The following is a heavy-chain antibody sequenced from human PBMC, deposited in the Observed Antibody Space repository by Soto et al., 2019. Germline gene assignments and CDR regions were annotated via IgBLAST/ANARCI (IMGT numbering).Heavy chain of an antibody. D-gene: IGHD5-12*01. Sequence: QVHLQQWGAGLLKPSETLSLTCAVYGESFIGYYWTWIRQPTGKGLEWIGEINHGVSTNYNPSLTSRVPISIDTSKNQFSLKLTSVTAADTSVYYCARTDIVTTNWFDPWGQGTLVTVSS. CDR2: INHGVST. J-gene: IGHJ5*02. CDR3: ARTDIVTTNWFDP. V-gene: IGHV4-34*02. CDR1: GESFIGYY.